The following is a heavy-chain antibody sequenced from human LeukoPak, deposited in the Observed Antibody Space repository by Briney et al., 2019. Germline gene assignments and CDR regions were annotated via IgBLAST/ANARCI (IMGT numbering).Heavy chain of an antibody. CDR3: AKAGIQLWLHWFDP. J-gene: IGHJ5*02. V-gene: IGHV3-23*01. CDR2: ISGSGGST. D-gene: IGHD5-18*01. CDR1: GFTFSSYA. Sequence: GESLRLSCAASGFTFSSYAMSWVRQAPGKGLEWVSAISGSGGSTYYAHSVKGRFTISRDNSKNTLYLQMNSLRAEDTAVYYCAKAGIQLWLHWFDPWGQGTLVTVSS.